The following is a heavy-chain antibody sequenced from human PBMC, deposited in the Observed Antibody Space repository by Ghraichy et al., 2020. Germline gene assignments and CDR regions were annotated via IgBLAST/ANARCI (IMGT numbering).Heavy chain of an antibody. V-gene: IGHV4-30-2*01. CDR3: ARVERARYGMDV. CDR2: IYHSGST. CDR1: GGSISSGGYS. D-gene: IGHD5-24*01. J-gene: IGHJ6*02. Sequence: SETLSLTCAVSGGSISSGGYSWSWIRQPPGKGLEWIGYIYHSGSTYYNPSLKSRVTISVDRSKNQFSLKLSSVTAADTAVYYCARVERARYGMDVWGQGTTVTVSS.